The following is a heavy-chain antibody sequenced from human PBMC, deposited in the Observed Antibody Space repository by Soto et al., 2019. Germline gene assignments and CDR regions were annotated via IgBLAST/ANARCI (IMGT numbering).Heavy chain of an antibody. V-gene: IGHV3-21*01. CDR2: ISSSSSYI. Sequence: EVQLVESGGGLVKPGGSLRLSCAASGFTFSSYSMNWVHQAPGKVLEWVSSISSSSSYIYYADSVKGRFTISRDNAKNSLYLQMNSLRAEDTAAYYCAREQPDYGMDVWGQVTTVTVSS. D-gene: IGHD6-13*01. J-gene: IGHJ6*02. CDR1: GFTFSSYS. CDR3: AREQPDYGMDV.